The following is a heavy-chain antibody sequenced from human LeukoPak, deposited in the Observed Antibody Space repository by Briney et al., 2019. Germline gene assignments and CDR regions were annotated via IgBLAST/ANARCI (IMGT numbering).Heavy chain of an antibody. J-gene: IGHJ4*02. V-gene: IGHV3-23*01. Sequence: GGSLRLSCAVSGITLSNYAMSWVRQAPGKGLEWVAGISGSGGGTNYTDSVKGRFTISRDNPKNTLFLQMNNLSADDTAVYFCAKRGVVIRVILVGFHKEAYYFDSWGQGALVTVSS. D-gene: IGHD3-10*01. CDR2: ISGSGGGT. CDR3: AKRGVVIRVILVGFHKEAYYFDS. CDR1: GITLSNYA.